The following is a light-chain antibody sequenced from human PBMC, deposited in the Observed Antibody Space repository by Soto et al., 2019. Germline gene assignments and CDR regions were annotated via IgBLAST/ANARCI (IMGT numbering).Light chain of an antibody. CDR3: QQGYSSRWT. J-gene: IGKJ1*01. CDR1: QNIRSY. V-gene: IGKV1-39*01. CDR2: ATS. Sequence: DIQITQSTSSLSASVGDRVTITCRASQNIRSYLNWYQQKPGKAPQLLIYATSSLQTGVPSRFSASGSGTDFSLVISDLQPEDSATYYCQQGYSSRWTSGRGTKV.